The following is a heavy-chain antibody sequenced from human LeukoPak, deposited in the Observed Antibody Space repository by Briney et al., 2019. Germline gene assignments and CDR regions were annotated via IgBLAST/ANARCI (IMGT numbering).Heavy chain of an antibody. J-gene: IGHJ6*02. CDR2: ISSSSSYI. CDR1: GFTFSSYS. V-gene: IGHV3-21*01. CDR3: ARDLVVPAAVDYSYYYGMDV. Sequence: PGGSLRLSCAASGFTFSSYSMNWVRQAPGKGLERVSSISSSSSYIYYADSVKGRFTISRDNAKNSLYLQMNSLRAEDTAVYYCARDLVVPAAVDYSYYYGMDVWGQGTTVTVSS. D-gene: IGHD2-2*01.